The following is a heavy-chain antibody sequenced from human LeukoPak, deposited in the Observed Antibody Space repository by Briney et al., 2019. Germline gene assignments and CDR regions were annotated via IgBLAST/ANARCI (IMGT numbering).Heavy chain of an antibody. V-gene: IGHV4-34*01. CDR2: INHSGST. J-gene: IGHJ4*02. CDR3: ARGKVGATR. CDR1: GGSFSGYY. Sequence: SETLSLTCAVYGGSFSGYYWSWIRQPPGKGLEWIGEINHSGSTNYNPSLKSRVTISVDTSKNQFSLKLSTVTAADTAVYYCARGKVGATRWGQGTLVTVSS. D-gene: IGHD1-26*01.